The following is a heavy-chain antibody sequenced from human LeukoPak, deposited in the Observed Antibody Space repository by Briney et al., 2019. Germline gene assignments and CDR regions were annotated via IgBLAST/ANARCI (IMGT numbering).Heavy chain of an antibody. CDR2: ISSSSSYI. CDR1: GFTFSSYS. CDR3: ARGPDYGDYVPIRVLGY. D-gene: IGHD4-17*01. V-gene: IGHV3-21*01. J-gene: IGHJ4*02. Sequence: GGSLRLSCAASGFTFSSYSMNWLRQAPGKGLEWVSSISSSSSYIYYADSVKGRFTSSRDNAKNSLSLQMNSLRAEDTAVYYCARGPDYGDYVPIRVLGYWGQGTLVTVSS.